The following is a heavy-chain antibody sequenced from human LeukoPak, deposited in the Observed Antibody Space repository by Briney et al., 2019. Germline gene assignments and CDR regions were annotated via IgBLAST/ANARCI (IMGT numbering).Heavy chain of an antibody. CDR3: ARDSYRDYGDYGGPGDY. Sequence: GGSLRLSCAASGFTFSSYAMHWVRQAPGKGLEWVAVISYDGSNKYYADSVKGRFTISRDNSKNTLYLQMNSLRAEDTAVYYCARDSYRDYGDYGGPGDYWGQGTLVTVSS. CDR2: ISYDGSNK. CDR1: GFTFSSYA. D-gene: IGHD4-17*01. J-gene: IGHJ4*02. V-gene: IGHV3-30*04.